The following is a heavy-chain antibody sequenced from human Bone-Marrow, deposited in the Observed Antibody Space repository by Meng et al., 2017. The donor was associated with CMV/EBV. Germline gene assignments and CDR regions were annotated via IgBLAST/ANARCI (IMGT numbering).Heavy chain of an antibody. D-gene: IGHD6-25*01. J-gene: IGHJ3*02. CDR3: ARSVEQRLLRIGFDM. V-gene: IGHV3-30*04. CDR1: GFSFNNYA. CDR2: ISYDETSQ. Sequence: GESLKISCAASGFSFNNYAIHWVRQAPGSGLEWVAVISYDETSQYYSDSVKGRFTISRDNSKNTLYLQMNSLRAEDTAVYYCARSVEQRLLRIGFDMWGQGTMVPSPQ.